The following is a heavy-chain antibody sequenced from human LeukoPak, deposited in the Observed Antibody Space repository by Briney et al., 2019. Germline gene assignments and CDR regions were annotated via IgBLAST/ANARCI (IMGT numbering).Heavy chain of an antibody. CDR2: VYTSGSA. Sequence: PSGTLSLTCTVSGGSIRSYYWSWIRQPAGKGLEWIGRVYTSGSATYNPSLKSRVSMSADTSKSQFSLKLTSVTAADTAVYYCARGDYYGYDSLDFWGQGILVAVSS. CDR3: ARGDYYGYDSLDF. J-gene: IGHJ4*02. CDR1: GGSIRSYY. V-gene: IGHV4-4*07. D-gene: IGHD5-12*01.